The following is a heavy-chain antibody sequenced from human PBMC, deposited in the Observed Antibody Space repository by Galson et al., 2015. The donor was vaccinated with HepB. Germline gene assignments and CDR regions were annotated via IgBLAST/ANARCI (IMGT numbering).Heavy chain of an antibody. CDR2: ISYDGSNK. D-gene: IGHD5-12*01. Sequence: SLRLSCAASGFTFSSYAMHWVRQAPGKGLEWVAVISYDGSNKYYADSVKGRFTISRDNSKNTLYLQMNSLRAEDTAVYYCATEVATGGDDAFDIWGQGTMVTVSS. J-gene: IGHJ3*02. CDR1: GFTFSSYA. V-gene: IGHV3-30-3*01. CDR3: ATEVATGGDDAFDI.